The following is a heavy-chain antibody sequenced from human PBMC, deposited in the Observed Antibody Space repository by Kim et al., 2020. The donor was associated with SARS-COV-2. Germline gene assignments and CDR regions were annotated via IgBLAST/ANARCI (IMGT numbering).Heavy chain of an antibody. CDR2: LISSSGST. J-gene: IGHJ4*02. Sequence: GGSLRLSCAASGFTFSSYAMSWVRQAPGKGLEWVSLISSSGSTYYADSVKGRFTISRDGSRDTLYLQMNSLRAEDTAEYYCVKEKGGYQLDYFDLWGQGTLVTVSS. V-gene: IGHV3-23*03. CDR3: VKEKGGYQLDYFDL. CDR1: GFTFSSYA. D-gene: IGHD5-12*01.